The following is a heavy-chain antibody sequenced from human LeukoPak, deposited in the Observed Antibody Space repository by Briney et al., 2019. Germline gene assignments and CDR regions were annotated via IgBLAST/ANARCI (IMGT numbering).Heavy chain of an antibody. D-gene: IGHD5-18*01. J-gene: IGHJ4*02. CDR1: GFTFSNYW. Sequence: PGGSLRLSCAASGFTFSNYWMHWVRHAPGKGLVWVSRIKSDGSYTTYADSVKGRFTISRDNAKNTLYLQMNSLRAEDTAVYFCAKDFDVDTAIISYFDCWGQGTLVTVSS. CDR3: AKDFDVDTAIISYFDC. V-gene: IGHV3-74*01. CDR2: IKSDGSYT.